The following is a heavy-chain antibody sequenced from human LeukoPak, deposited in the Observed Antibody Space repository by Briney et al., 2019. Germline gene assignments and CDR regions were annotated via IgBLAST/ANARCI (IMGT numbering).Heavy chain of an antibody. J-gene: IGHJ6*03. CDR3: ARARSWSYYYYYMDV. Sequence: SETLSLTCTVSGGSISSCYWSWIRQPPGKGLEWIGYIYYSGSTNYNPSLKSRVTISVDTSKNQFSLKLSSVTAADTAVYYCARARSWSYYYYYMDVWGKGTPVTVSS. CDR1: GGSISSCY. D-gene: IGHD6-13*01. V-gene: IGHV4-59*01. CDR2: IYYSGST.